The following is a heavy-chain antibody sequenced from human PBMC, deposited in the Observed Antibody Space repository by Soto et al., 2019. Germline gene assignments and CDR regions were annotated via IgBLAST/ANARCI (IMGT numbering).Heavy chain of an antibody. J-gene: IGHJ5*02. CDR1: GGSISSSSYY. V-gene: IGHV4-39*01. CDR2: IYYSGST. CDR3: AISIGYNWNLWWA. Sequence: KPSETLSLTCTVSGGSISSSSYYWGWIRQPPGKGLEWIGSIYYSGSTYYNPSLKSRVTISVDTSKNQFSLKLSSVTAADTAVYYCAISIGYNWNLWWAWGQGTLVTVSS. D-gene: IGHD1-20*01.